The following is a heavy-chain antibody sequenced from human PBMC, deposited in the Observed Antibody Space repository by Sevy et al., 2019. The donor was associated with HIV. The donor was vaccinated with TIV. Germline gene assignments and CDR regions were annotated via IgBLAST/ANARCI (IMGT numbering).Heavy chain of an antibody. Sequence: SETLSLTCGVSGVSFSDYYWAWIRQSPGKGLEWIGEVSQSGSANYNPSLRSRVIMSLDTSNNHFSLELTSMTAADTAVYYCARRVGYYYGMDVWGQGTTVTVSS. J-gene: IGHJ6*02. CDR1: GVSFSDYY. CDR3: ARRVGYYYGMDV. CDR2: VSQSGSA. V-gene: IGHV4-34*01.